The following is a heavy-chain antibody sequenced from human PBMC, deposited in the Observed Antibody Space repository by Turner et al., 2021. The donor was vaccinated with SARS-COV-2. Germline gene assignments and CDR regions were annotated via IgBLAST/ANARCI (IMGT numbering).Heavy chain of an antibody. V-gene: IGHV4-39*01. J-gene: IGHJ4*02. CDR1: GGSISSSSYY. D-gene: IGHD1-26*01. CDR2: IYYSGST. Sequence: QLPLQESGPGLVKPSATLSLTGTVSGGSISSSSYYWGWIRQPPGKGLEWIGYIYYSGSTYYNPSLKSRVTISVDTSKNQFSLKLSAVTAADTAVYYCARHSPELRGDYFDYWGQGTLVTVSS. CDR3: ARHSPELRGDYFDY.